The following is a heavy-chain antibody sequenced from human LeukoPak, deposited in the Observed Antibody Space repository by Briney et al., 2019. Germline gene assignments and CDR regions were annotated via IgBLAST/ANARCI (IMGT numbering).Heavy chain of an antibody. CDR2: INHSGST. CDR1: GGSFSGYY. V-gene: IGHV4-34*01. D-gene: IGHD3-10*01. J-gene: IGHJ6*03. CDR3: ARGFYYYGSGSYNWSYYYYYMDV. Sequence: SETLSLTCAVYGGSFSGYYWSWIRQPPGKGLEWIGEINHSGSTNYNPSLKSRVTISVDTSKNQFSLKLSSVTAADTAVYYCARGFYYYGSGSYNWSYYYYYMDVWGKGTTVTVSS.